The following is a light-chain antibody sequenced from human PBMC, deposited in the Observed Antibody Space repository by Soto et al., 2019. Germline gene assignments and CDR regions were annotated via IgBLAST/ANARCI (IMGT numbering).Light chain of an antibody. CDR3: QAWDSRYV. J-gene: IGLJ1*01. CDR2: QDS. CDR1: KLGDKY. V-gene: IGLV3-1*01. Sequence: YELTQPPSVSVSPGQTASITCSGDKLGDKYACWYQQKPGQSPVLVIYQDSKRPSGIPERFSGSNSGNTATLTISGTQAMDEADYYCQAWDSRYVFGTGTKLTVL.